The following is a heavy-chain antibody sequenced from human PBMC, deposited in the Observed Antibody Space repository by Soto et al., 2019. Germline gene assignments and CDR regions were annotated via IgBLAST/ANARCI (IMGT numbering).Heavy chain of an antibody. J-gene: IGHJ6*02. D-gene: IGHD3-3*02. V-gene: IGHV4-34*01. CDR3: ARVQLGTCSQFWRYYYYGMDV. CDR1: GGSFSGYY. Sequence: SETLSLSCAVYGGSFSGYYWSWIRQPPGKGLEWIGEINHSGSTNYNPSLKSRVTISVDTSKNQFSLKLSSVTAADTAVYYCARVQLGTCSQFWRYYYYGMDVWGQGTKVTGSS. CDR2: INHSGST.